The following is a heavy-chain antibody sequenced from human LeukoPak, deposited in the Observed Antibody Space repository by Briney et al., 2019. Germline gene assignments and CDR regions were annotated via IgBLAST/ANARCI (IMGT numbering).Heavy chain of an antibody. D-gene: IGHD2/OR15-2a*01. CDR1: GFTFSSYE. CDR3: ARDHRFSPTKAYMDV. CDR2: ISSSGSTI. V-gene: IGHV3-48*03. J-gene: IGHJ6*02. Sequence: PGGSLRLSCAASGFTFSSYEMNRVRQAPGKGLEWVSYISSSGSTIYYADSVRGRFTISRDNAKNSLYLQMNSLRAEDTAVYYCARDHRFSPTKAYMDVWGQGTTVTVSS.